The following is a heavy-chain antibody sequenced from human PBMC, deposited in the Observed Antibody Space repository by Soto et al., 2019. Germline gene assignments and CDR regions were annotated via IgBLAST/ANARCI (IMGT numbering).Heavy chain of an antibody. Sequence: SETLSLTCAVSGDSMTRSVWWTWVRQPPGKGLEWIREVFHTGNTNYNPSLKSRVTMSVDKSTNEFSLKVTSVTAADTAIYYCARKAWVRFDYWGQGALVT. CDR2: VFHTGNT. D-gene: IGHD7-27*01. CDR1: GDSMTRSVW. V-gene: IGHV4-4*02. J-gene: IGHJ4*02. CDR3: ARKAWVRFDY.